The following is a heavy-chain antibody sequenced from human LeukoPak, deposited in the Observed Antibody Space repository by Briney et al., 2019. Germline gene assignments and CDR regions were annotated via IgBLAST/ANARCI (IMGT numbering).Heavy chain of an antibody. Sequence: KPSETLSLTCTVSGGSISSYYWSWIRQPPGKGLEWIGYIYYSGSTNYNPSLKSRVTISVDTSKNQFSLKLSSVTAADTAVYYCARYFPLQVDYGDYGWYFDLWGRGTLVTVSS. CDR2: IYYSGST. V-gene: IGHV4-59*01. CDR1: GGSISSYY. D-gene: IGHD4-17*01. CDR3: ARYFPLQVDYGDYGWYFDL. J-gene: IGHJ2*01.